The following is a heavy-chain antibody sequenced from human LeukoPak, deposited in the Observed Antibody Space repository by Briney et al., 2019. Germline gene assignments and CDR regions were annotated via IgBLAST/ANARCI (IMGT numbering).Heavy chain of an antibody. D-gene: IGHD6-6*01. CDR3: ARGRRWVAAPGRNWFDP. V-gene: IGHV1-8*03. CDR2: MNPNSGNT. J-gene: IGHJ5*02. CDR1: GYTFTSYD. Sequence: GASVKVSCKASGYTFTSYDINWVRQATGQGLEWMGWMNPNSGNTGYAQKFQGRVTITRNTSISTAYMELSSLRSEDTAVYYCARGRRWVAAPGRNWFDPWGQGTLVTVSS.